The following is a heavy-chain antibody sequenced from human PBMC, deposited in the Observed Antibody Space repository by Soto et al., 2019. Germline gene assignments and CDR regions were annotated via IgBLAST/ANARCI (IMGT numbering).Heavy chain of an antibody. CDR1: GYTFTSYA. CDR3: ATPRDLSYYYASSGYYPRRNYYYYYGMDV. CDR2: INAGNGNT. Sequence: GASVKVSCKASGYTFTSYAMHWVRQAPGQRLEWMGWINAGNGNTKYSQKFQGRVTITRDTSASTSYMELSSLRSEDTAVYFCATPRDLSYYYASSGYYPRRNYYYYYGMDVWGQGTTVTVSS. V-gene: IGHV1-3*01. D-gene: IGHD3-22*01. J-gene: IGHJ6*02.